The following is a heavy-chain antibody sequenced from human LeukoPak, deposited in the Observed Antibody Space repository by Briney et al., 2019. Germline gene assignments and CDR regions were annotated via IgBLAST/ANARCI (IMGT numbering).Heavy chain of an antibody. D-gene: IGHD6-19*01. CDR3: ARPTRQWLVRGPFDY. J-gene: IGHJ4*02. CDR1: GGSFSGYY. Sequence: PSETLSLTCAVYGGSFSGYYWSWIRQPPGKGLEWIGEINHSGSTTYNPSLKSGVAISVATSKTQFSLKLRSVTAADTAGYDCARPTRQWLVRGPFDYWGQGTLVTVST. V-gene: IGHV4-34*01. CDR2: INHSGST.